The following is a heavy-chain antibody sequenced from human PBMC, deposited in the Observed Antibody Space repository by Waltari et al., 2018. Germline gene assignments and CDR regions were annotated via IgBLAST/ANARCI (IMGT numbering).Heavy chain of an antibody. CDR2: IDPTTGGT. J-gene: IGHJ4*02. D-gene: IGHD3-16*01. CDR3: ARDLYDSRVPGDYFDY. V-gene: IGHV1-2*02. Sequence: QVHLVQSGAEVRKPGASVKVSCKGSGYTFTGYYIQWLRQAPGQGLEWMGWIDPTTGGTKLAQKFQGRVTMTRDTSINTVYMELSSLGSDDTAVYYCARDLYDSRVPGDYFDYWGQGTLVTVSS. CDR1: GYTFTGYY.